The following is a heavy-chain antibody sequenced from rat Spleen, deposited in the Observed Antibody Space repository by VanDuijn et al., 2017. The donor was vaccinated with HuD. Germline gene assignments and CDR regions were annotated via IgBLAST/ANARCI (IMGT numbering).Heavy chain of an antibody. CDR3: ARPIPGYFDY. CDR2: ISYDGSST. V-gene: IGHV5-29*01. J-gene: IGHJ2*01. CDR1: GFTFSNYG. D-gene: IGHD3-8*01. Sequence: EVQLVESGGGLVQPGRSLKLSCAASGFTFSNYGMAWVRQAPTKGLEWVATISYDGSSTYYRDSVKGRFTISRDNAKSTLYLQMDSLRSEDTATYYCARPIPGYFDYWGQGVMVTVSS.